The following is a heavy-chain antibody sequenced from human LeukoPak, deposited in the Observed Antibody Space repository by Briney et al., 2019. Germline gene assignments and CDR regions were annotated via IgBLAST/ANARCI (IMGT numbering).Heavy chain of an antibody. CDR3: ARAEGYGDPNTLDY. Sequence: SETLSLTCAVYGGSFSGYYWSWIRQPPGKGLEWIGEINHSGSTNYSPSLKSRVTISVDTSKNQFSLKLSSVTAADTAVYYCARAEGYGDPNTLDYWGQGTLATVSS. V-gene: IGHV4-34*01. CDR2: INHSGST. J-gene: IGHJ4*02. CDR1: GGSFSGYY. D-gene: IGHD4-17*01.